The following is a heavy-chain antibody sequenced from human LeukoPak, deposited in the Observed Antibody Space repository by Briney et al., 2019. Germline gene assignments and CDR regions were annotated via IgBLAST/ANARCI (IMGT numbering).Heavy chain of an antibody. CDR2: ISSSSSYI. Sequence: GGSLRLSCAASGFTFSSYSMNWVRQAPGKGLEWVPSISSSSSYIYYADSVRGRFTISRDNAKNSLYLQMSSLRAEDTAVYYCARDRGQIVVVSAAHRPIFWGQGTMVTVSS. J-gene: IGHJ3*01. CDR3: ARDRGQIVVVSAAHRPIF. V-gene: IGHV3-21*01. CDR1: GFTFSSYS. D-gene: IGHD2-2*01.